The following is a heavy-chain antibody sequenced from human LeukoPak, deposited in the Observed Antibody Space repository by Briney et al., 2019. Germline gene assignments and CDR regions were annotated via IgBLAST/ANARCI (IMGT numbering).Heavy chain of an antibody. CDR1: GGSISSSNW. J-gene: IGHJ4*02. Sequence: SETLSLTCAVSGGSISSSNWWSWVRQPPGKGLEWIGEIYHSGSTNYNPSLKSRVTISVDKSKNQFSLKLSSVTAADTAVYYCARTDSSGYYYLSFDYWGQGTLVTVSS. V-gene: IGHV4-4*02. CDR2: IYHSGST. D-gene: IGHD3-22*01. CDR3: ARTDSSGYYYLSFDY.